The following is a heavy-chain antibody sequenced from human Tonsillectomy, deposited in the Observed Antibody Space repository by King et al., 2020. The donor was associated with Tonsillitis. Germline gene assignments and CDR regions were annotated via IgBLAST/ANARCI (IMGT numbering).Heavy chain of an antibody. V-gene: IGHV5-51*01. CDR2: IYPGDSNS. J-gene: IGHJ4*02. Sequence: VQLVESGAEVKKPGESLKISCKGSGYSFASYWIGWVRQMPGKGLEWRGIIYPGDSNSRYSPSFEGQVTISADRSISTAYLQWSSLKASDSAMYYCAKQRGGGHDSFDYWGQGTLVTVSS. D-gene: IGHD5-12*01. CDR1: GYSFASYW. CDR3: AKQRGGGHDSFDY.